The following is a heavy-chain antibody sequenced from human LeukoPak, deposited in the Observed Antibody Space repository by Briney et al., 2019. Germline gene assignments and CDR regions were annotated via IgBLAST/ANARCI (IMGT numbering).Heavy chain of an antibody. CDR1: GFTFSDYY. J-gene: IGHJ3*02. V-gene: IGHV3-11*01. Sequence: NPGGSLRLSCAASGFTFSDYYMSWIRQAPGKGLEWVSYISISGSTIYYADSVKGRFTISRDNAKNSLYLQMNSLRAEDTAVYYCARDHPSYGSGIYAFDIWGQGTMVTVSS. CDR2: ISISGSTI. D-gene: IGHD3-10*01. CDR3: ARDHPSYGSGIYAFDI.